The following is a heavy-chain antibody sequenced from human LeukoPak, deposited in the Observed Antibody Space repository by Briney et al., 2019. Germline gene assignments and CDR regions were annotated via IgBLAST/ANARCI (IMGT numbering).Heavy chain of an antibody. CDR2: ISGSGGST. J-gene: IGHJ3*02. D-gene: IGHD3-16*01. V-gene: IGHV3-23*01. CDR3: AKGSWGIHDAFDI. Sequence: GGSLRLSCAASGFTFSSYAMSWVRQAPGKGLEWVSAISGSGGSTYCADSVKGRFTISRDNSKNTLYLQMNSLRAEDTAVYYCAKGSWGIHDAFDIWGQGTMVTVSS. CDR1: GFTFSSYA.